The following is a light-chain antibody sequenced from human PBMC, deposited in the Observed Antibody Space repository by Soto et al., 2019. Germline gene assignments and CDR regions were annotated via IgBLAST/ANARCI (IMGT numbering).Light chain of an antibody. V-gene: IGKV1-39*01. CDR3: QQSYSIPWT. CDR1: QSIGRN. J-gene: IGKJ1*01. CDR2: AAS. Sequence: DIQMTQSPASLSASVGDRVTISFRASQSIGRNLNWYQQKPGKAPKLLIQAASNLQSGVPSRFSGSGSGTDFTLIISSLQPEDFAFYHCQQSYSIPWTSGHGTKVDIK.